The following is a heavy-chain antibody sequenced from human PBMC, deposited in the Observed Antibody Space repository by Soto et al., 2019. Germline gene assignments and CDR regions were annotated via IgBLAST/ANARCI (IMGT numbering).Heavy chain of an antibody. V-gene: IGHV3-7*05. CDR2: IKQDGGDK. Sequence: PGGSLRLSCAASRFTFSDYWMTWVRQAPGKGLEWVASIKQDGGDKYYVDSVKGRFTISRDNAKHSLYLQMNSLRAEDTAVYYCARPLFYSDGSVYRCFDSWGQGTQVTVSS. D-gene: IGHD3-22*01. CDR3: ARPLFYSDGSVYRCFDS. J-gene: IGHJ5*01. CDR1: RFTFSDYW.